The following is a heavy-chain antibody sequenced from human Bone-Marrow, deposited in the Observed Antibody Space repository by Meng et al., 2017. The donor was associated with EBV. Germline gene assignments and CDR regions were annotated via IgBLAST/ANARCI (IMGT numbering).Heavy chain of an antibody. CDR1: GDTFNNYA. CDR2: INTNTGNP. V-gene: IGHV7-4-1*02. D-gene: IGHD6-13*01. Sequence: QGRVWQFGVEVKKPGSWVQVSCKASGDTFNNYAITWVRQAPGQGLEWMGWINTNTGNPTYAQGFTGRFVFSLDTSVSTAYLQISSLKAEDTAVYYCARGKGSSWYNWFDPWGQGTLVTVSS. J-gene: IGHJ5*02. CDR3: ARGKGSSWYNWFDP.